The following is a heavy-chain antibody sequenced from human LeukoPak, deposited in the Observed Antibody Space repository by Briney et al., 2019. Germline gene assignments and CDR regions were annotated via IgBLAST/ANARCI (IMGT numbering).Heavy chain of an antibody. J-gene: IGHJ4*02. Sequence: GASVKVSCKASGYTFTSYDINWVRQATGQGLEWMGWMNPNSGNTGYAQKFQGRVTMTRNTSISTAYMELSSLRSEDTAVYYCARTKGIAAAGRAGVMGYWGQGTLVTVSS. CDR1: GYTFTSYD. D-gene: IGHD6-13*01. V-gene: IGHV1-8*01. CDR3: ARTKGIAAAGRAGVMGY. CDR2: MNPNSGNT.